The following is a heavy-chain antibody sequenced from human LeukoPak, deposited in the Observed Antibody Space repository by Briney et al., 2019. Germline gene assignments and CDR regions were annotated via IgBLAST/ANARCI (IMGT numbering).Heavy chain of an antibody. CDR3: ARSEQWLDNWFDP. D-gene: IGHD6-19*01. V-gene: IGHV3-23*01. CDR1: GFTFNNFA. Sequence: GGSLRLSCAASGFTFNNFAMSWVRQAPGKGLEWVSGICANTGSTYYADSVKGRFTISRDNSKNTLYLQMNSLRAEDTAVYYCARSEQWLDNWFDPWGQGTLVTVSS. CDR2: ICANTGST. J-gene: IGHJ5*02.